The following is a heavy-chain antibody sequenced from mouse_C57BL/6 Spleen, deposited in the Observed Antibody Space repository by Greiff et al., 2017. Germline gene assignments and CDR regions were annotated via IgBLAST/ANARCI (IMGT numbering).Heavy chain of an antibody. CDR1: GISITTGNYR. CDR2: IYYSGTI. D-gene: IGHD2-3*01. J-gene: IGHJ3*01. V-gene: IGHV3-5*01. CDR3: ARVDGYYVSFAY. Sequence: EVQLVESGPGLVKPSQTVFLTCTVTGISITTGNYRWSWIRQFPGNKLEWIGYIYYSGTITYNPSLTSRTTITRDTPKNQFFLEMNSLTAEDTATYSSARVDGYYVSFAYWGQGTLVTVSA.